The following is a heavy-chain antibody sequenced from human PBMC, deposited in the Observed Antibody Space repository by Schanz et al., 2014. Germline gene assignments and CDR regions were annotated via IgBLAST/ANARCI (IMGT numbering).Heavy chain of an antibody. V-gene: IGHV3-30*04. CDR3: ARESPFGGDCFSH. J-gene: IGHJ4*02. CDR2: ISNDGSDE. CDR1: GFTFSRYA. Sequence: QVHLVESGGGVVQPGRSLRLSCAASGFTFSRYAMHWVRQAPGKGLEWVAVISNDGSDEHYADSVKGRFTISRDNSKNTLYLQMNSLRAEDTAVYYCARESPFGGDCFSHWGQGTLVTVSS. D-gene: IGHD2-21*01.